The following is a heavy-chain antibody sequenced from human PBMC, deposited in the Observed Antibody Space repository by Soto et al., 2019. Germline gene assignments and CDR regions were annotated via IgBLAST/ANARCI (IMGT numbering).Heavy chain of an antibody. J-gene: IGHJ4*02. CDR2: IYYSGST. Sequence: LSLTCTVSGGSISSGGYYWSWIRQHPGKGLEWIGYIYYSGSTYYNPSLKSRVTISVDTSKNQFSLKLSSVTAADTAVYYCASLSWELLVFDYWGQGTLVTVSS. CDR1: GGSISSGGYY. CDR3: ASLSWELLVFDY. D-gene: IGHD1-26*01. V-gene: IGHV4-31*03.